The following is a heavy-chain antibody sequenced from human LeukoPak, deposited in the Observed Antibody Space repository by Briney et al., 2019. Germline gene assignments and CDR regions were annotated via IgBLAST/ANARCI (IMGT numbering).Heavy chain of an antibody. CDR1: GFTFDDYA. CDR3: AKDRGPYGSALDY. Sequence: GGSLRLSCAASGFTFDDYAMHWVRQAPGKGLEWVSGISWNSGSIGYADSVKGRFTISRDNAKNSLYLQMNSLRAEDTALYYCAKDRGPYGSALDYWGQGTLVTVSS. J-gene: IGHJ4*02. V-gene: IGHV3-9*01. D-gene: IGHD6-25*01. CDR2: ISWNSGSI.